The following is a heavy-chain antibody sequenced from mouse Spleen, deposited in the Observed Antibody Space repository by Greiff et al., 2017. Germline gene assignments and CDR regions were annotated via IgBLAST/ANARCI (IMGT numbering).Heavy chain of an antibody. V-gene: IGHV2-6-1*01. CDR1: GFSLTSYG. Sequence: VHLVESGPGLVAPSQSLSITCTISGFSLTSYGVHWVRQPPGKGLEWLVVIWSDGSTNYNSALKSRLSISKDNSKSQVFLKMNSLQTDDTARYYCARESPIYYYDGSPNYYAMDYWGQGTSVTVSS. CDR3: ARESPIYYYDGSPNYYAMDY. D-gene: IGHD1-1*01. J-gene: IGHJ4*01. CDR2: IWSDGST.